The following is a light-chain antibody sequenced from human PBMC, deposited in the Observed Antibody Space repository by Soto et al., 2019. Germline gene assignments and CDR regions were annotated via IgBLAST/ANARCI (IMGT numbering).Light chain of an antibody. CDR3: QQSYSTPSG. CDR1: QSNSSY. J-gene: IGKJ4*01. V-gene: IGKV1-39*01. Sequence: DIQMTQSPSSLSASVGDRVTITCRASQSNSSYLNWYQQKPGKAPKLLIYAASSLQSGVPSRFSGSGSGTDFTLTISSLQPEDFATYYCQQSYSTPSGFGGGTKVEIK. CDR2: AAS.